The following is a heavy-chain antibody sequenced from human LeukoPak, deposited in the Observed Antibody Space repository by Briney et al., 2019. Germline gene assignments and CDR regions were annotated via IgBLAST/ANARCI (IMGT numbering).Heavy chain of an antibody. V-gene: IGHV4-59*11. J-gene: IGHJ5*02. CDR1: GGSIRNHF. CDR2: IYYTTNP. Sequence: PSETLSLTCSVAGGSIRNHFWSWIRLSPGKGLEWIGNIYYTTNPNYNPSLASRVTISIDTSKDQLSLKLNSVTAADTAVYYCARDRNYFDAWGQGTRVTVSS. CDR3: ARDRNYFDA. D-gene: IGHD4-11*01.